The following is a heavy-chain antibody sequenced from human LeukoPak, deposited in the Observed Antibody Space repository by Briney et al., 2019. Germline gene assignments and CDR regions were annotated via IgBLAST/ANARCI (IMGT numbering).Heavy chain of an antibody. Sequence: GESLKISCKGSGYRFTSYWIGWVRQMPGKGMEWMGIIYPGDSDTRYSPSFQGQVTISADKSISTAYLQWSSLQASDTAMYYCATHSQASYYYDNSGHKPYYYYYMDVWGKGTTVTVSS. V-gene: IGHV5-51*01. D-gene: IGHD3-22*01. CDR3: ATHSQASYYYDNSGHKPYYYYYMDV. CDR2: IYPGDSDT. CDR1: GYRFTSYW. J-gene: IGHJ6*03.